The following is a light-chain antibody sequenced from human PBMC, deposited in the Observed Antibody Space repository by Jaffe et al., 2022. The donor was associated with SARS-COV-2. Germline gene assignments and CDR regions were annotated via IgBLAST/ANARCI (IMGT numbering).Light chain of an antibody. CDR1: QSVLYSSDNNNY. J-gene: IGKJ4*01. CDR3: QQQYSTRALT. V-gene: IGKV4-1*01. Sequence: DIVMTQSPDSLAVSLGERATINCKSSQSVLYSSDNNNYLAWYQQKPGQPPKLLIYWASTRESGVPDRFSGSGSGTDFTLTISSLQAEDVAVYYCQQQYSTRALTFGGGTRVEIK. CDR2: WAS.